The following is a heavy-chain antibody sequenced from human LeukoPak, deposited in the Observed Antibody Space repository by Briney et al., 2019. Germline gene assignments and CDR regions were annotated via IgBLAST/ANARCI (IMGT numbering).Heavy chain of an antibody. Sequence: ASVKVSCKASGYTFTGYYMHWVRQAPGQGLEWMGWINPDSGGTNYAQKFQGRVTMTRDTSISTAYMELTGLRSDDTAVYYRARGRGRIQLRFDAFDIWGQGTMVTVSS. CDR2: INPDSGGT. CDR3: ARGRGRIQLRFDAFDI. D-gene: IGHD5-18*01. CDR1: GYTFTGYY. V-gene: IGHV1-2*02. J-gene: IGHJ3*02.